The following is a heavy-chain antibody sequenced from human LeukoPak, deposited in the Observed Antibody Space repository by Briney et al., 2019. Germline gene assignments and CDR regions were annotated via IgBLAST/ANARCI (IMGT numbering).Heavy chain of an antibody. CDR3: AKFSLVTGGSYYYFDY. CDR1: GCISINYA. D-gene: IGHD1-26*01. CDR2: ISGSGGST. Sequence: GWSLRHSRPASGCISINYAMSYVGPPAARGREWVSAISGSGGSTYYADSVEGRFTISRDNSKNTLYLQMNSLRAEDTAVYYCAKFSLVTGGSYYYFDYWGQGTLVTVSS. V-gene: IGHV3-23*01. J-gene: IGHJ4*02.